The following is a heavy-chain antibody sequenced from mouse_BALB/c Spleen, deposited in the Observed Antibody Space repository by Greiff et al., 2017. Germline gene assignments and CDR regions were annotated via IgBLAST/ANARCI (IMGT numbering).Heavy chain of an antibody. CDR2: INPYNDGT. Sequence: EVQLQQSGPELVKPGASVKMSCKASGYTFTSYVMHWVKQKPGQGLEWIGYINPYNDGTKYNEKFKGKATLTSDKSSSTAYMELSSLTSEDSAVYYCARSWNGKGWYFDVWGAGTTVTVSS. D-gene: IGHD2-1*01. V-gene: IGHV1-14*01. CDR1: GYTFTSYV. CDR3: ARSWNGKGWYFDV. J-gene: IGHJ1*01.